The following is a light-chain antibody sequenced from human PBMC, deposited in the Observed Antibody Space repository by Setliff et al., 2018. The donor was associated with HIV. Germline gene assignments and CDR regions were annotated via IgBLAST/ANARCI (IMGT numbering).Light chain of an antibody. CDR1: SSDIGSHNH. Sequence: QSVLTQPPSASGSPGQSVAISCTGTSSDIGSHNHVSWYQQYPGKAPKLMIYELSQRPSGVPDRFSGSKSGNTASLTVSGLQAEDEADYYCASYAGDGVHDIYAFGTGTKVTVL. CDR3: ASYAGDGVHDIYA. J-gene: IGLJ1*01. V-gene: IGLV2-8*01. CDR2: ELS.